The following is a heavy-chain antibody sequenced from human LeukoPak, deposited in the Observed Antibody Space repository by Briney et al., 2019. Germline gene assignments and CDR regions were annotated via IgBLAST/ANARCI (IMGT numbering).Heavy chain of an antibody. V-gene: IGHV3-30-3*01. D-gene: IGHD4-23*01. Sequence: GGSLRLSRAASGFTFSSYAMHWVRQAPGKGLEWVAVISYDGSNKYYADSVKGRFTISRDNSKNTLYLQMNSLRSDDTAVYYCARDKAVTTEVTQHFQHWGQGTLVTVSS. CDR2: ISYDGSNK. CDR1: GFTFSSYA. J-gene: IGHJ1*01. CDR3: ARDKAVTTEVTQHFQH.